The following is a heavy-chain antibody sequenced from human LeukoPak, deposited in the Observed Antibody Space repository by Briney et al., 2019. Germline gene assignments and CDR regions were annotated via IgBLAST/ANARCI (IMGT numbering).Heavy chain of an antibody. Sequence: GGSLRLSCAASKFIFSDYSMNWVRQAPGKGLEWVSSISSSSSYIYYADSVKGRSTISRDNAKNSLYLQMNSLRAEDTAVYYCARGVVRYFDYWGQGALVTVSS. CDR3: ARGVVRYFDY. CDR2: ISSSSSYI. V-gene: IGHV3-21*01. CDR1: KFIFSDYS. J-gene: IGHJ4*02. D-gene: IGHD3-9*01.